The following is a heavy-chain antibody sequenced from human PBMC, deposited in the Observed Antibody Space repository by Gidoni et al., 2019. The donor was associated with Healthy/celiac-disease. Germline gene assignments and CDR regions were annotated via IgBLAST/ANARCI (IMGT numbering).Heavy chain of an antibody. CDR3: AKDLLDYYDSSGWFDP. D-gene: IGHD3-22*01. Sequence: EVQLVESGGGLVQPGGSLSISWAASGFTFSGYAMIWVRQAPGKGLECVSAISGSGGSTYYADSVKGRFTISRDNSKNTLYLQMNSLRAEDTAVYYCAKDLLDYYDSSGWFDPWGQGTLVTVSS. J-gene: IGHJ5*02. CDR2: ISGSGGST. V-gene: IGHV3-23*04. CDR1: GFTFSGYA.